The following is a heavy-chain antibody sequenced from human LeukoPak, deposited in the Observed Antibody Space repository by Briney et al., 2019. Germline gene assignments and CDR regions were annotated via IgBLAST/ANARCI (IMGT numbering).Heavy chain of an antibody. Sequence: GGSLRLSFAASGFTFSSYAMSWVRQAPGKGLEWVSAISGSGGSTYYADSVKGRFTISRGNSKNTLYLQMNSLRAEDTAVYYCAKSPAYYDSSGYDYWGQGTLVTVSS. J-gene: IGHJ4*02. V-gene: IGHV3-23*01. CDR1: GFTFSSYA. CDR2: ISGSGGST. CDR3: AKSPAYYDSSGYDY. D-gene: IGHD3-22*01.